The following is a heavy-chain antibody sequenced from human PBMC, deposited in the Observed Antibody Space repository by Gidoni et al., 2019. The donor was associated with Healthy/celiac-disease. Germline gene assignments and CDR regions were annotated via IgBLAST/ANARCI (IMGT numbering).Heavy chain of an antibody. D-gene: IGHD6-19*01. CDR1: GFTFDDYA. CDR3: AKDIGVGWRHHHEYYFDY. CDR2: IRWNSGSI. J-gene: IGHJ4*02. Sequence: CAASGFTFDDYAMHWVRHAPGKGLEWVSGIRWNSGSIGYADSVKGRFTISRDNAKNALYLQMNSLRAEDTALYYCAKDIGVGWRHHHEYYFDYWGQGTLVTVSS. V-gene: IGHV3-9*01.